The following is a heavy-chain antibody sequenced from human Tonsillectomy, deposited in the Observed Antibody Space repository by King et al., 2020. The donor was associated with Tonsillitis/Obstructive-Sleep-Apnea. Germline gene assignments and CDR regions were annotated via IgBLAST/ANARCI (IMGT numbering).Heavy chain of an antibody. CDR1: GFTFSTCT. V-gene: IGHV3-21*01. D-gene: IGHD5-12*01. CDR2: ISGCSRYI. Sequence: VQLVESGGGLVKPGGSLRLSCAASGFTFSTCTMNWVRQAPGKGLEWVSSISGCSRYIYYADSVKGRFTISRDNAKNSLFLQMNSLRAEDTAVYYCARSHYDPYNWFDPWGQGTLVTVSS. J-gene: IGHJ5*02. CDR3: ARSHYDPYNWFDP.